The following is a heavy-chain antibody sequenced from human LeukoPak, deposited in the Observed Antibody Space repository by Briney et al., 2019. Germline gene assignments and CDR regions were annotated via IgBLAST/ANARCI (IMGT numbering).Heavy chain of an antibody. Sequence: GGSLRLSCAASGFTFSNYWMHWVRQAPGKGLVWVSRIKGDGSHTIYADSVKGRFPISRDNAKNTLYLQMKSLRAEDTAVYYCASCSGGSCYGGDYWGQGTLVTVSS. D-gene: IGHD2-15*01. CDR3: ASCSGGSCYGGDY. V-gene: IGHV3-74*01. CDR1: GFTFSNYW. CDR2: IKGDGSHT. J-gene: IGHJ4*02.